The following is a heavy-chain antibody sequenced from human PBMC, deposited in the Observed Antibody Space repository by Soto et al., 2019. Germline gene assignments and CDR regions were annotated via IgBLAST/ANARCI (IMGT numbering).Heavy chain of an antibody. CDR1: GGSISSYY. Sequence: SETLSLTCPVSGGSISSYYWGWIRPPPGKGLEFIANVYYSGGAHYNPSFKSRVTISVDTATNQVSLRMSSVTAADTAVYFCGRVVEGATRHTDFDSWGQGTLVTVSS. D-gene: IGHD2-21*01. CDR3: GRVVEGATRHTDFDS. J-gene: IGHJ5*01. CDR2: VYYSGGA. V-gene: IGHV4-59*04.